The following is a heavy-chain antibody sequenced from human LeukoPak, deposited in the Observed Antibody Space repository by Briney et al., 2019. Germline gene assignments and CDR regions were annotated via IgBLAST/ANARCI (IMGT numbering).Heavy chain of an antibody. V-gene: IGHV1-46*01. Sequence: ASVRVSCKASGYTFTNYYMYWVRQAPGQGLEWMGIINPSGGSTSYAQKFQGRVTMTRDTSTSTIYMELSSLRSEDTAVYYCARQRRGGWDLLNGMDAWGQGTTVTISS. CDR1: GYTFTNYY. D-gene: IGHD1-26*01. CDR2: INPSGGST. CDR3: ARQRRGGWDLLNGMDA. J-gene: IGHJ6*02.